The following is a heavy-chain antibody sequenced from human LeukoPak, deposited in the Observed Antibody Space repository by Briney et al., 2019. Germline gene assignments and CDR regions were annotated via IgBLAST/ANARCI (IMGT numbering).Heavy chain of an antibody. V-gene: IGHV3-23*01. Sequence: PGESLRLSCAASGFTFSSYAMSWVRQAPGKGLEWVSAISGSGGSTYYADSVKGRFTISRDNSKNTLYLQMNSLRAEDTAVYYCAKEGLLWFGEAHAYYFDYWGQGTLVTVSS. J-gene: IGHJ4*02. CDR2: ISGSGGST. D-gene: IGHD3-10*01. CDR1: GFTFSSYA. CDR3: AKEGLLWFGEAHAYYFDY.